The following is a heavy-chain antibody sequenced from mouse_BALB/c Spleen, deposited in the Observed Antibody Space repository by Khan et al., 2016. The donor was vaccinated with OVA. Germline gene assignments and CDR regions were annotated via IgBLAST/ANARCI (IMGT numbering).Heavy chain of an antibody. J-gene: IGHJ4*01. CDR1: GFSLTNYG. Sequence: QMQLEESGPGLVAPSQSLSITCTVSGFSLTNYGVHWVRQPPGKGLEWLVVIWSDGYTTYNSALKSRLSISKDNSKSQVFLKMNSLQTDDTAMYYCARNTFYYTMDYWGQGTSVTVSS. CDR3: ARNTFYYTMDY. V-gene: IGHV2-6*02. CDR2: IWSDGYT.